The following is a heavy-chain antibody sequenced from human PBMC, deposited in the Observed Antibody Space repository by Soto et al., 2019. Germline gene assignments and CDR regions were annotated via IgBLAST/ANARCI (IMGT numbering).Heavy chain of an antibody. CDR1: GFTFSSYA. V-gene: IGHV3-23*01. CDR2: ISGSGGST. D-gene: IGHD6-6*01. CDR3: AKDSGSSSLKEYYYYYYGMDV. Sequence: PGGSLRLSCAASGFTFSSYAMSWVRQAPGKGLEWVSAISGSGGSTYYADSVKGRFTISRDNSKNTLYLQMNSLRAEDTAVYYCAKDSGSSSLKEYYYYYYGMDVWGQGTTVTVSS. J-gene: IGHJ6*02.